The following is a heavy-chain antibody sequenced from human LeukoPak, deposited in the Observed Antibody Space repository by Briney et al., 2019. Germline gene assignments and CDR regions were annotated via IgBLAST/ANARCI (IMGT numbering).Heavy chain of an antibody. Sequence: GGSPRLSCAASGFTFSSYWMHWVRQAPGKGLVWVSRINSDGSSTSYADSVKGRFTISRDNAKNTLYLQMNSLRAEDTAVYYCASSTRSSTSCCFDYWGQGTLVTVSS. CDR2: INSDGSST. D-gene: IGHD2-2*01. V-gene: IGHV3-74*01. CDR1: GFTFSSYW. J-gene: IGHJ4*02. CDR3: ASSTRSSTSCCFDY.